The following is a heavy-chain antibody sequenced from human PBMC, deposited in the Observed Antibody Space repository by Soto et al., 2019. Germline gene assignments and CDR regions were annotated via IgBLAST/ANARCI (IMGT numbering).Heavy chain of an antibody. D-gene: IGHD6-19*01. Sequence: EVQLVESGGGWVQPGGSLRLSCAASGFAFSNYDMHWVRQAPGKGLEWVSAIGTAGDRHYPGSVKGRFTISRENAKNSLYLQMNSLRAEDTAVYYCARDPSGWGLHYWGQGTLVTVSS. J-gene: IGHJ4*02. CDR3: ARDPSGWGLHY. CDR2: IGTAGDR. CDR1: GFAFSNYD. V-gene: IGHV3-13*01.